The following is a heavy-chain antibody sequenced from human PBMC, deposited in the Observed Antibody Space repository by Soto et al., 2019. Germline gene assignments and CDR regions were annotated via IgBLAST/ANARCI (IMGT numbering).Heavy chain of an antibody. V-gene: IGHV1-69*02. CDR2: IIPILGIA. CDR3: ARSQPYYYGSSGSILDY. Sequence: SVKVSCKASGGTFSSYTISWVRQAPGQGLEWMGRIIPILGIANYAQKFQGRVTITADKSTSTAYMELSSLRSEDTAVYYCARSQPYYYGSSGSILDYWGQRTPVTVSS. D-gene: IGHD3-22*01. CDR1: GGTFSSYT. J-gene: IGHJ4*01.